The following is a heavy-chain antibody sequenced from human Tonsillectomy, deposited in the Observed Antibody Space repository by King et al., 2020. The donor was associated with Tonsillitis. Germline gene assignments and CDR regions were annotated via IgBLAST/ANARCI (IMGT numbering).Heavy chain of an antibody. V-gene: IGHV3-30*03. CDR2: ISYDGSYK. D-gene: IGHD3-22*01. Sequence: VQLVESGGGVVQPGRSLRLSCAASGFTFSSYGMHWVRQAPGKGLEWVAVISYDGSYKYYVDSVMGRFTISRDNSKNTLYLQMNSLRAEDTAVYYCATPRNYDSSGYPDYWGQGTLVTVSS. CDR3: ATPRNYDSSGYPDY. J-gene: IGHJ4*02. CDR1: GFTFSSYG.